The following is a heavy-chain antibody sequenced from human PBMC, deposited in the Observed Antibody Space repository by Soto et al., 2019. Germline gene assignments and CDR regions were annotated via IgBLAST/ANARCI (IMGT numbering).Heavy chain of an antibody. CDR3: ARSQVGRPLDV. Sequence: XSVKVSCNASRYSLTNFYIHWLRQAPGRGLEWMGIINPSGGSTTYPQKFQCRVTMTRDTSTSTVHMELITLRSEDTAVYYCARSQVGRPLDVWGPGTTVTVSS. D-gene: IGHD1-26*01. J-gene: IGHJ6*02. CDR1: RYSLTNFY. CDR2: INPSGGST. V-gene: IGHV1-46*01.